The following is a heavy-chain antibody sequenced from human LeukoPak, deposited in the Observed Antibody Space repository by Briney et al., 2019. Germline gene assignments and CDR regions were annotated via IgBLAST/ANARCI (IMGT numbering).Heavy chain of an antibody. CDR1: GFTFSSYS. V-gene: IGHV3-21*01. D-gene: IGHD2-2*01. J-gene: IGHJ4*02. CDR2: ISSSSSYI. Sequence: GGSLRLSCAASGFTFSSYSMNWVRQAPGKGLEWVSFISSSSSYIYYADSVKGRFTISRDNAKNSLYLRMNSLRAEDTAVYYCARVPYCSSTSCFSGIDYWGQGTLVTVSS. CDR3: ARVPYCSSTSCFSGIDY.